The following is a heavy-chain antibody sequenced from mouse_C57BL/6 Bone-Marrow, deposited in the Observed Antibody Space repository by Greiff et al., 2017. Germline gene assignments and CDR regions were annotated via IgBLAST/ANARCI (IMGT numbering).Heavy chain of an antibody. D-gene: IGHD1-1*01. Sequence: VQLQQPGAELVLPGASVKLSCKASGYPFTSYWMHWVKQRPGQGLEWIGEIDPSVSYTNYNQKFKGKFILTVDKSSSPAYMQLRSLTSDDSAVYYCATPYYCGRSYWYCDVWGTGTTVTVSS. V-gene: IGHV1-69*01. CDR1: GYPFTSYW. CDR3: ATPYYCGRSYWYCDV. J-gene: IGHJ1*03. CDR2: IDPSVSYT.